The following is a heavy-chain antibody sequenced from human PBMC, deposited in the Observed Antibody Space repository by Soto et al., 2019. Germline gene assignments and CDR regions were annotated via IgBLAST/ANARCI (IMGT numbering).Heavy chain of an antibody. CDR3: ARPHYYGSGSYFLDYYYGMDV. V-gene: IGHV5-51*01. J-gene: IGHJ6*02. D-gene: IGHD3-10*01. CDR2: IYPGDSDT. Sequence: GESLKISCKGSGYSFTSYWIGWVRQMPGKGLEWMGIIYPGDSDTRYSPSFQGQVTISADKSISTAYLQWSSLKASDTAMYYCARPHYYGSGSYFLDYYYGMDVWGQGTTVTVSS. CDR1: GYSFTSYW.